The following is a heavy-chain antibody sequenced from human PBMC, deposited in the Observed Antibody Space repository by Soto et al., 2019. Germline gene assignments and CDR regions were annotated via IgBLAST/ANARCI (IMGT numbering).Heavy chain of an antibody. CDR2: IWYDGNNK. J-gene: IGHJ4*02. CDR1: GFTFSNYG. CDR3: ARGLHSLFDY. D-gene: IGHD2-21*01. Sequence: QVQLVESGGGVVQPGGSLRLSCAASGFTFSNYGMHWVRQAPGKGLEWVAVIWYDGNNKYYADSVKGRFIISRDNSNNTLYVQMTSLRAADTAVYYCARGLHSLFDYWGQGTLVTVSS. V-gene: IGHV3-33*01.